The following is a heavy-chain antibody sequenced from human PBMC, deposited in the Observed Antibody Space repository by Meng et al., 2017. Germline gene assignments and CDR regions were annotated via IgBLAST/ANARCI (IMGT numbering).Heavy chain of an antibody. J-gene: IGHJ6*02. D-gene: IGHD5-18*01. Sequence: ASVKVSCKASGYTFTSYDINWVRQATGQGLEWMGWMNPNSGNTGYAQKFQGRVTITRITSISTAYMELSSLRSEDTAVYYCARGYSYGYTLYPPRYYYYGMDVWGQGTTVTVSS. CDR2: MNPNSGNT. CDR3: ARGYSYGYTLYPPRYYYYGMDV. CDR1: GYTFTSYD. V-gene: IGHV1-8*03.